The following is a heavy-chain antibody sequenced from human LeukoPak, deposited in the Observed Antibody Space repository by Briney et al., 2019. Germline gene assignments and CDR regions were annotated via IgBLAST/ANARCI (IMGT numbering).Heavy chain of an antibody. CDR1: GFTFSSYA. Sequence: QAGGSLRLSCAASGFTFSSYAMSWVRQAPGKGLEWVSAISGSGGSTYYADSVKGRFTISRDNSKNTLYLQMNSLRAEDTAVYYCAKSKGSYFRAYAFDIWAKGQWSPSLQ. D-gene: IGHD1-26*01. CDR2: ISGSGGST. V-gene: IGHV3-23*01. CDR3: AKSKGSYFRAYAFDI. J-gene: IGHJ3*02.